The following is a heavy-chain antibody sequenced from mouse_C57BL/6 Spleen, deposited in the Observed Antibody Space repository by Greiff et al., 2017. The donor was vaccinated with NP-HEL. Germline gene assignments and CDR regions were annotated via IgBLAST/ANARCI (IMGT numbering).Heavy chain of an antibody. D-gene: IGHD1-1*01. Sequence: VQLQQSGAELVRPGASVKLSCTASGFNIKDYYMHWVKQRPEQGLEWIGRIDPEDGDPEYAPKFQGKATMTADPSSNTAYLQLSSLTSEDTAVYYCTTWGPTTVRYYAMDYWGQGTSVTVSS. CDR2: IDPEDGDP. V-gene: IGHV14-1*01. CDR3: TTWGPTTVRYYAMDY. J-gene: IGHJ4*01. CDR1: GFNIKDYY.